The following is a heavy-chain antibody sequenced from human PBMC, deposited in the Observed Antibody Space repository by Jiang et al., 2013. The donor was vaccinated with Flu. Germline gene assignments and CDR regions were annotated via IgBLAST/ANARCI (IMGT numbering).Heavy chain of an antibody. D-gene: IGHD2-2*01. CDR2: IYPGDSDT. J-gene: IGHJ4*02. CDR3: ARRGGHCSSTSCYHYLDY. CDR1: GYSFTSYW. Sequence: SGYSFTSYWIGWVRQMPGKGLEWMGIIYPGDSDTRYSPSFQGQVTISADKSISTAYLQWSSLKASDTAMYYCARRGGHCSSTSCYHYLDYWGQGTLVTVSS. V-gene: IGHV5-51*01.